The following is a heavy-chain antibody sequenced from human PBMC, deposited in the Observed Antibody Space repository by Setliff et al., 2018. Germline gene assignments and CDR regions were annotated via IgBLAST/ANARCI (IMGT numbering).Heavy chain of an antibody. D-gene: IGHD1-1*01. CDR2: IYTGGST. CDR3: ARDVWGAGTGWFDP. Sequence: ASETLSLTCIVSGVSVSRHYWSWIWQPPGKTLEWIGYIYTGGSTTYNPSLKSRVTLSLDTSKNHLSLNLTSVTAADTAVYYCARDVWGAGTGWFDPWGLGILVTVSS. V-gene: IGHV4-4*08. J-gene: IGHJ5*02. CDR1: GVSVSRHY.